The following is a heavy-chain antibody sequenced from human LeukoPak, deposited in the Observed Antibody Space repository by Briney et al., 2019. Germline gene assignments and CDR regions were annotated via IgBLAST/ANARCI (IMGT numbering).Heavy chain of an antibody. CDR3: ATLFFWSGSY. J-gene: IGHJ4*02. CDR1: GFTFSNYW. D-gene: IGHD3-3*01. CDR2: IKEDGSEK. V-gene: IGHV3-7*01. Sequence: PGGSLRLSCAASGFTFSNYWMSWVRQAPGKGLEWVANIKEDGSEKYYVDSVKGRFTISRDNAKNSLYLQMNSLRAEDTAVYYCATLFFWSGSYWGQGTLVTVSS.